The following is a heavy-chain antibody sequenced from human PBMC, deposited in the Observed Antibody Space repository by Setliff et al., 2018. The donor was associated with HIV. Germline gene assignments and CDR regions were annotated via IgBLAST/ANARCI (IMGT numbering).Heavy chain of an antibody. V-gene: IGHV1-69*05. Sequence: GASVKVSCKASGVTFSNYAISWVRQAPGQGLEWMGGIIPIFGTANYAQKSQGRVTITTDESTITASMELSSLRSEDTAVYYCARDTGQQLVGFDIWGQGTMVTVSS. D-gene: IGHD6-13*01. CDR2: IIPIFGTA. J-gene: IGHJ3*02. CDR3: ARDTGQQLVGFDI. CDR1: GVTFSNYA.